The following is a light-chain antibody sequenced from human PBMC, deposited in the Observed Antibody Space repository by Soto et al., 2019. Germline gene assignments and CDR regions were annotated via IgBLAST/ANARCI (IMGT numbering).Light chain of an antibody. Sequence: EMVMTQSPATLSVSPGERATLSCRASQSVSSNLAWYQQKPGQAPRLLIYGASTRATGIPARFSGSGSGTEFTLTITSMQSEDFAVYDCQQYNNWLSPCTFGQGTKVDIK. V-gene: IGKV3-15*01. J-gene: IGKJ1*01. CDR2: GAS. CDR1: QSVSSN. CDR3: QQYNNWLSPCT.